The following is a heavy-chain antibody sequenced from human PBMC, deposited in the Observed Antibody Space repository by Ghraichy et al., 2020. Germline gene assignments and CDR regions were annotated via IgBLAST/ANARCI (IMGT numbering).Heavy chain of an antibody. CDR2: IYWDDDK. CDR3: AHRHRRITIFGVPRRSWYFDL. V-gene: IGHV2-5*02. CDR1: GFSLSTSGVG. J-gene: IGHJ2*01. Sequence: SGPTLVKPTQTLTLTCTFSGFSLSTSGVGVGWIRQPPGKALEWLALIYWDDDKRYSPSLKSRLTITKDTSKNQVVLTMTNMDPVDTATYYCAHRHRRITIFGVPRRSWYFDLWGRGTLVTVSS. D-gene: IGHD3-3*01.